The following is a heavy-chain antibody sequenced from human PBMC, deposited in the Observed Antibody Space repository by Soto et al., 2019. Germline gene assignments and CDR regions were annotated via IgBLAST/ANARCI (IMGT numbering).Heavy chain of an antibody. Sequence: ASVKVSCKVSGYTLTELSMHWVRQAPGKGLEWMGGFDPEDGETIYAQKFQGRVTMTEDTSTDTAYMELSSLRSEDTAVYYCATPPSGDPGYYYYYGMDVWGQGTTVTVSS. CDR2: FDPEDGET. CDR3: ATPPSGDPGYYYYYGMDV. V-gene: IGHV1-24*01. D-gene: IGHD3-10*01. CDR1: GYTLTELS. J-gene: IGHJ6*02.